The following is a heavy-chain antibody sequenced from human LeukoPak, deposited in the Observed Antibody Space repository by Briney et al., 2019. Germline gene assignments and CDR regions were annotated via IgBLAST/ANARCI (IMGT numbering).Heavy chain of an antibody. J-gene: IGHJ4*02. D-gene: IGHD5-18*01. CDR1: GFTLSSYG. CDR2: ISSSGNSL. CDR3: ARDLRGYRYGYDS. Sequence: GGSLRLXCAASGFTLSSYGINWVRQAPGKGLEWVSSISSSGNSLDYADSLKGRFIISRDDAKNSLFLQMDSLRPEDTAIYYCARDLRGYRYGYDSWGQGTLVTVSA. V-gene: IGHV3-21*01.